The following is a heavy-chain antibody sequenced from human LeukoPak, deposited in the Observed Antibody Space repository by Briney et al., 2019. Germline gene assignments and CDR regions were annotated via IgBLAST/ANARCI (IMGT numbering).Heavy chain of an antibody. Sequence: GGSLRLSCAASGFAVSSNYMSWVRQAPGKGLEWVSVIYSGGSAYYADSVKGRFTISRDNSKNTVYLQMNSLRAGDTAVYYCARGNRPWGQGTLVTVSS. D-gene: IGHD1-14*01. CDR3: ARGNRP. V-gene: IGHV3-53*01. CDR1: GFAVSSNY. CDR2: IYSGGSA. J-gene: IGHJ5*02.